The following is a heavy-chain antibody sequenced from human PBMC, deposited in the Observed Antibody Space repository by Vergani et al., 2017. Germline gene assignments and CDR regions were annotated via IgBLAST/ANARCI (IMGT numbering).Heavy chain of an antibody. J-gene: IGHJ4*02. CDR1: GFTFDDYA. CDR3: ARLLAVAGDY. D-gene: IGHD6-19*01. V-gene: IGHV3-9*01. Sequence: EVQLVESGGGLVQPGRSLRLSCAASGFTFDDYAMHWVRQAPGKGLEWVSGISWNSGSIGYADSVKGRFTISRDNAKNSLYLQMNSLRAEDTAVYYCARLLAVAGDYWGQGTLVTVSS. CDR2: ISWNSGSI.